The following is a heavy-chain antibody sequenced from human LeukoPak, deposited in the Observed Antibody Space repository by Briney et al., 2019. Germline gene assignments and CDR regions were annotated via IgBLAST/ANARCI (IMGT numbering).Heavy chain of an antibody. J-gene: IGHJ4*02. Sequence: ASVKVSCKASGYTFTSYGISWVRQAPGQGLEWMGWISAYNGNTNYAQKLQGRVTITTDTSTSTDYMELRSLRSDDTAVYYCARTGSGSYHLDYWGQGTLVTVSS. CDR3: ARTGSGSYHLDY. D-gene: IGHD3-10*01. V-gene: IGHV1-18*01. CDR2: ISAYNGNT. CDR1: GYTFTSYG.